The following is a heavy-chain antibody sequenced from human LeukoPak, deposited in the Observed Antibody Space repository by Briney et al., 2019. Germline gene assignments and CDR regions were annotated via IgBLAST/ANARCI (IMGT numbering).Heavy chain of an antibody. CDR3: AKSRAIFGVVILLFDY. V-gene: IGHV3-30*02. Sequence: GGSLRLSCAASGFTFSSYGMHWVRQAPGKGLEGVAFIRYDGSNKYYADSVKGRFTISRDNSKNTLYLQMNGLRAEDTAVYYCAKSRAIFGVVILLFDYWGQGTLVTVSS. D-gene: IGHD3-3*01. J-gene: IGHJ4*02. CDR2: IRYDGSNK. CDR1: GFTFSSYG.